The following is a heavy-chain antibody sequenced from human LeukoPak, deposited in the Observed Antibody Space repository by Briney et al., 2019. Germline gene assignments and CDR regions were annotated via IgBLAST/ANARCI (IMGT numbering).Heavy chain of an antibody. CDR3: ARDERYDSSGYPFDY. D-gene: IGHD3-22*01. V-gene: IGHV1-2*02. Sequence: ASVKVSCKASGYTFTGYYMHWVRQAPGQGLEWMGWINPNSGGANYAQKFQGRVTMTRDTSISTAYMELSRLRSDDTAVYYCARDERYDSSGYPFDYWGQGTLVTVSS. J-gene: IGHJ4*02. CDR1: GYTFTGYY. CDR2: INPNSGGA.